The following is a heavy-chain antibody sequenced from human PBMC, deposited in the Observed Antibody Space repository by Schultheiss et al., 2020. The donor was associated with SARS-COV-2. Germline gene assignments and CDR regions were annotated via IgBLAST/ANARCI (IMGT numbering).Heavy chain of an antibody. CDR2: IWYDGSNK. CDR3: ATNTFITGTTSFSSGL. J-gene: IGHJ3*01. Sequence: GGSLRLSCAASGFTFSSYSMNWVRQAPGKGLEWVAVIWYDGSNKYYADSVKGRFTISRDNSKNTLSLQMNSLRAEDTAVYYCATNTFITGTTSFSSGLWGQGTMVTVSS. D-gene: IGHD1-20*01. V-gene: IGHV3-33*08. CDR1: GFTFSSYS.